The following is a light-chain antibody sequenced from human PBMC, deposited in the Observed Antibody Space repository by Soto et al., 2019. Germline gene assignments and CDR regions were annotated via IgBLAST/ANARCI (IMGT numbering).Light chain of an antibody. CDR2: GAS. CDR3: QQYNSCPRT. CDR1: QSISSD. V-gene: IGKV3-15*01. J-gene: IGKJ1*01. Sequence: EIVVTQSPATLSVSPGSRATPSCRASQSISSDLAWYHQKPGQAPRLLIYGASTRASGIPARFSGSGSGTEFTLTINSLQSEDFAVYYCQQYNSCPRTFGQGTKV.